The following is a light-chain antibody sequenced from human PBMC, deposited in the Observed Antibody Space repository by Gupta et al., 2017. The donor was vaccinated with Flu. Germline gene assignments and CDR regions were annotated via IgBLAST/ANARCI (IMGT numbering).Light chain of an antibody. CDR2: AAS. Sequence: AIRMTQSPSSLSASTGDRVTITCRASQRINTYLAWYQQQPGKAPNLLIYAASTSQSGVPSRFSGSGSGTDFTLTISRLQSEDVATYYCQQDYDYPHTFGQGTKLAI. V-gene: IGKV1-8*01. J-gene: IGKJ2*01. CDR3: QQDYDYPHT. CDR1: QRINTY.